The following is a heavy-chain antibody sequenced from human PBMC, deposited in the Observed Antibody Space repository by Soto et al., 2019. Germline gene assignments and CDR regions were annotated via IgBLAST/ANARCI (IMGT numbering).Heavy chain of an antibody. D-gene: IGHD2-8*02. CDR3: AKATATGGGAFDI. CDR2: ILVDGRT. V-gene: IGHV3-23*01. Sequence: EVQMFESGGGLAQPGGSLRLSCAASGFICSSYDMSWVRQAPGKGLEWVSTILVDGRTFYVDSVKGRFTISRDRSQNTVYLQTNSLTAGDTALYYCAKATATGGGAFDICGQGTMVTVSS. J-gene: IGHJ3*02. CDR1: GFICSSYD.